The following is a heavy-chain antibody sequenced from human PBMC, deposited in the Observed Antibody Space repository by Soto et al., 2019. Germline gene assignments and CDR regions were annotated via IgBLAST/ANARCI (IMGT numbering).Heavy chain of an antibody. J-gene: IGHJ6*02. CDR3: ANRDTSMIYRYYYGMDV. D-gene: IGHD5-18*01. CDR1: GFKFSDYD. V-gene: IGHV3-23*01. CDR2: ISDSGGST. Sequence: LRLSCAASGFKFSDYDMSWVRQAPGKGLEWVSAISDSGGSTYYADSVKGRFTISRDNSKNTLFLQMNSLRAEDTAVYYCANRDTSMIYRYYYGMDVWGQGTTVTVSS.